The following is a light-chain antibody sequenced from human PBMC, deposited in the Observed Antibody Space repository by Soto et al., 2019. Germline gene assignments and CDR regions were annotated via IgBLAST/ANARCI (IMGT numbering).Light chain of an antibody. CDR1: SSNIGNNY. CDR2: DNN. V-gene: IGLV1-51*01. Sequence: QSVLTQPPSVSAAPGQKVTISCSGSSSNIGNNYVSWYQQLPGTAPKLLIYDNNKRPSGIPDRFSGSKSGTSATLGITGLQTGDEADYYCGTWDSNLIDGTVFGTVTMVTV. J-gene: IGLJ1*01. CDR3: GTWDSNLIDGTV.